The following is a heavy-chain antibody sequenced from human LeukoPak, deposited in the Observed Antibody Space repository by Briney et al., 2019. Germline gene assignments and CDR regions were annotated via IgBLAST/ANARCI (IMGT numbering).Heavy chain of an antibody. CDR1: GFTVSSDY. Sequence: GGSLRLSCAASGFTVSSDYMSWVRLAPRKGLGWDSVVYIGVSTYYADSVKGRFTVARDKSKNTVYLQMNSLRFEDTAMYYCAKNWFDPWGQGTLVTVSS. J-gene: IGHJ5*02. V-gene: IGHV3-53*05. CDR3: AKNWFDP. CDR2: VYIGVST.